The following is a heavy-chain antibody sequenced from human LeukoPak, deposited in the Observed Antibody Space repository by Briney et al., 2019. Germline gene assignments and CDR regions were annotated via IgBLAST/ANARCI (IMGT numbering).Heavy chain of an antibody. Sequence: GGSLRLSCAASGFTFSSYSMNWVRQAPGKGLEWVSSISSSSSYIYYADSVKDRFTISRDNAKNSLYLQMNSLRAEDTAVYYCARVSRFLDYFDYWGQGTLVTVSS. V-gene: IGHV3-21*01. D-gene: IGHD3-3*01. J-gene: IGHJ4*02. CDR1: GFTFSSYS. CDR3: ARVSRFLDYFDY. CDR2: ISSSSSYI.